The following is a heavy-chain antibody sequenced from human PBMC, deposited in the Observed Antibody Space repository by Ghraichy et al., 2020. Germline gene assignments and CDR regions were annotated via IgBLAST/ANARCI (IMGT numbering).Heavy chain of an antibody. D-gene: IGHD3-10*01. Sequence: SETLSLTCTVSGGSISSYYWSWIRQPPGKGLEWIGYIYYSGSTNYNPSLKSRVTISVDTSKNQFSLKLSSVTAADTAVYYCARVQVLMGGANWFDPWGQGTLVTVSS. J-gene: IGHJ5*02. CDR3: ARVQVLMGGANWFDP. CDR1: GGSISSYY. V-gene: IGHV4-59*01. CDR2: IYYSGST.